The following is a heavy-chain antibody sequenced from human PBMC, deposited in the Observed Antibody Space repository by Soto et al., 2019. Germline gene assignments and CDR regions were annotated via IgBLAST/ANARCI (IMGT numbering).Heavy chain of an antibody. Sequence: QVQLVESGGRLVRPGGSLILSSEAYGFTFSDYYMAWVREAPGKGLEWISYISSRGDVSFYADSVKGRFTLSRDNAKHSLYLQMNSLKVADTAVYYCARLLSSGDGAFDIWGQGTMVSVSS. CDR2: ISSRGDVS. V-gene: IGHV3-11*01. D-gene: IGHD3-16*02. CDR3: ARLLSSGDGAFDI. J-gene: IGHJ3*02. CDR1: GFTFSDYY.